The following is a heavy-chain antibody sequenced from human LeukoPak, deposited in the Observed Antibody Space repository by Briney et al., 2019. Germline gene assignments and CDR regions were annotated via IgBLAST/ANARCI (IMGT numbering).Heavy chain of an antibody. CDR2: IYHSGST. CDR3: ARDSGGTIWTMVRGKHAAFDI. Sequence: SETLSLTCTVSGGSISSGGYYWSWIRQPPGKGLEWIGYIYHSGSTYYNPSLKSRVTISVDRSKNQFSLKLSSVTAADTAVYYCARDSGGTIWTMVRGKHAAFDIWGQGTMVTVSS. V-gene: IGHV4-30-2*01. CDR1: GGSISSGGYY. D-gene: IGHD3-10*01. J-gene: IGHJ3*02.